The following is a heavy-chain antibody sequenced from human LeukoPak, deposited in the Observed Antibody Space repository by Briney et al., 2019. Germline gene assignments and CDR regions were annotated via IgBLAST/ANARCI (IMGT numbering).Heavy chain of an antibody. CDR1: GYTFTSYG. D-gene: IGHD3-10*01. V-gene: IGHV1-18*01. CDR2: ISAYNGNT. CDR3: ARALAPLMVRGVIIGLDY. J-gene: IGHJ4*01. Sequence: GSSVKVSCKASGYTFTSYGISWVRQAPGQGLEWMGWISAYNGNTNYAQKLQGRVTMTTDTSTSTAYMELRSLRSDDTAVYYCARALAPLMVRGVIIGLDYWGQGTLVTVSS.